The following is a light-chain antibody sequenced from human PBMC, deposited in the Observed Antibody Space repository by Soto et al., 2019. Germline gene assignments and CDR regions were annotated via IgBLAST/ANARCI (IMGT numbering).Light chain of an antibody. CDR3: HQYNSWPWT. J-gene: IGKJ1*01. V-gene: IGKV3-15*01. CDR2: AAS. Sequence: EIMMTQSPSTLSVSPGGRGTLSCRASQSVSSSYLAWYQQKPGQAPRLLIYAASTRAAGVPVRFSGSGSETEFTLTIRSLQSEDFALYYCHQYNSWPWTFGQGTKVDIK. CDR1: QSVSSSY.